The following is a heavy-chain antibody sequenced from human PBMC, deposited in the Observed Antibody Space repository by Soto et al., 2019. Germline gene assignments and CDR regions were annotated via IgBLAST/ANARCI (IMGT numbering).Heavy chain of an antibody. Sequence: SLRLACAASGFTFSSYGMHWVRQAPGKGLEWVAVIWYDGSNKYYADSVKGRFTISRDNSKNTLYLQMNSLRAEDTAVYYCAREHYDSSGYYYFDYWGQGTLVTVSS. CDR3: AREHYDSSGYYYFDY. CDR2: IWYDGSNK. J-gene: IGHJ4*02. CDR1: GFTFSSYG. V-gene: IGHV3-33*01. D-gene: IGHD3-22*01.